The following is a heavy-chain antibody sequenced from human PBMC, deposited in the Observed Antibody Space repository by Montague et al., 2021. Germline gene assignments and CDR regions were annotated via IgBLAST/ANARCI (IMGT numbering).Heavy chain of an antibody. CDR1: GGSISSSSYY. CDR3: ARHVIGNYGMDV. D-gene: IGHD3-16*02. CDR2: IYYSGST. V-gene: IGHV4-39*01. Sequence: SETLSFTCTVSGGSISSSSYYWGWIRQPPGKGLEWIGSIYYSGSTYYNPSLKSRVTISVDTSKNQFSLKLSSVTAADTAVYYCARHVIGNYGMDVWGQGTTVTVSS. J-gene: IGHJ6*02.